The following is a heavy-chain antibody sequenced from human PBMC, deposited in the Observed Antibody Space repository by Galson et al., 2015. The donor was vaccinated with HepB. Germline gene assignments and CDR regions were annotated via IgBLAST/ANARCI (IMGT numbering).Heavy chain of an antibody. V-gene: IGHV4-30-2*01. Sequence: LTCAVSGGSISSGAYSWSWIRQPPGKGLEWIGNIYHSGSTYYNPSLKSRITISVDRSKNHFSLKLSSVTAADTAVYYCARGQGGYGDYRFDYFDYWGQGTLVTVSS. CDR2: IYHSGST. D-gene: IGHD4-17*01. CDR3: ARGQGGYGDYRFDYFDY. J-gene: IGHJ4*02. CDR1: GGSISSGAYS.